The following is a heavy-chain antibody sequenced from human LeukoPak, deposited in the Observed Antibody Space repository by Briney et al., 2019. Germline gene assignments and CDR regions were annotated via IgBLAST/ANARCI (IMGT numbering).Heavy chain of an antibody. Sequence: PGRSLRLSCAASGFTFSNYGMHWVRQAPGKGLESVAVISYDGSNRYYADSVKGRFTISRDNSKNTLYLQMNSLRAEDTAVYYCAKDGGIVGATFRHLDYWGQGTLVTVS. CDR2: ISYDGSNR. J-gene: IGHJ4*02. D-gene: IGHD1-26*01. CDR3: AKDGGIVGATFRHLDY. CDR1: GFTFSNYG. V-gene: IGHV3-30*18.